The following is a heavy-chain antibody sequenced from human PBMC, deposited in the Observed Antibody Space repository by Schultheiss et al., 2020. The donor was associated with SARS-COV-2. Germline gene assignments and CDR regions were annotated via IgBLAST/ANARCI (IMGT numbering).Heavy chain of an antibody. D-gene: IGHD5-18*01. V-gene: IGHV4-59*12. CDR2: IYYSGST. J-gene: IGHJ5*01. CDR3: ARGPRGYTFGRWFDY. CDR1: GFTFSRYA. Sequence: GSLRLSCAASGFTFSRYAMSWVRQAPGQGLEWIGYIYYSGSTYYNPSLKSRVTISVDTSKKQFSLNLNSVTAADTAVYYCARGPRGYTFGRWFDYWGQGTLVTVSS.